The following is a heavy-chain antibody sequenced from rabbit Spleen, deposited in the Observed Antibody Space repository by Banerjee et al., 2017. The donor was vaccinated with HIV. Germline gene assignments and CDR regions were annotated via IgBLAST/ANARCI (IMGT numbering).Heavy chain of an antibody. J-gene: IGHJ4*01. CDR1: GIDLSDNVY. V-gene: IGHV1S45*01. CDR2: IYDDSGDSS. Sequence: QEQLVESGGGLVKPGGTLTLTCSASGIDLSDNVYMCWVRLAPGKGLEWIACIYDDSGDSSDYASWAKGRFTASKTSSTTVTLQMTSLTAVDTATYFCARADYISGWAFNLWGPGTLVTVS. CDR3: ARADYISGWAFNL. D-gene: IGHD4-1*01.